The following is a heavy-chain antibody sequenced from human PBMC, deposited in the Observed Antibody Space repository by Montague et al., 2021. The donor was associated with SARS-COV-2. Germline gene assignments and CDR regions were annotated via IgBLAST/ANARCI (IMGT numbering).Heavy chain of an antibody. CDR1: RGSISGRSNY. J-gene: IGHJ5*01. Sequence: SETLSLTCTVSRGSISGRSNYWGWVRQTPGKGLEWIGSFYYTGNTYYNPSLKSRVTISVDTSKNQFSLSLRSVTAVDTSVYFCVRHGGSSWLVSWGQGTLGNVSS. CDR2: FYYTGNT. V-gene: IGHV4-39*01. CDR3: VRHGGSSWLVS. D-gene: IGHD2-15*01.